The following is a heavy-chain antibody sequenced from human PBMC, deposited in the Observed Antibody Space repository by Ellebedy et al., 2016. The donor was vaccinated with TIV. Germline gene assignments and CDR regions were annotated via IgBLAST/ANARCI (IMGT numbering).Heavy chain of an antibody. Sequence: SGPTLVXPTQPLTLTCTFSGFSLSPSAMSVSWIRQPPGKALEWLARIDWDDDKFYSTSLRTKLTISKDTSKNQVVLTLTQTDPVDTATYFCARIGSHGVWGFDYWGQGTLVTVSS. CDR1: GFSLSPSAMS. J-gene: IGHJ4*02. D-gene: IGHD2-8*01. CDR2: IDWDDDK. CDR3: ARIGSHGVWGFDY. V-gene: IGHV2-70*17.